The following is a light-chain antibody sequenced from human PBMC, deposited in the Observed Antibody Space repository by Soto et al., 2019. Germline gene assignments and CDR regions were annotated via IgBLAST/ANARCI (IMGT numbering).Light chain of an antibody. Sequence: DIQMTQSPSSLSASVGDRVTITCRASQGIRSDLGWFQQKPGKAPKRLIYTASSLQSGVPSRFSRSGSGTEFSLTISSLKPEDSATYYCLQHNTYPNTFGQGTKLEFK. CDR1: QGIRSD. J-gene: IGKJ2*01. CDR2: TAS. CDR3: LQHNTYPNT. V-gene: IGKV1-17*01.